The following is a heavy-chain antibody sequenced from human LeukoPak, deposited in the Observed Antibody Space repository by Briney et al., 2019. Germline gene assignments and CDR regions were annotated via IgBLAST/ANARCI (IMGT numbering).Heavy chain of an antibody. J-gene: IGHJ4*02. V-gene: IGHV4-59*08. Sequence: SETLSLTCTVSGGSISSNYWSWIRQPPGEGLEWIGYIYYSGSTNYNPSLRSRVTISVDTSKNQFSLKLSSVTTADTAIYYCARHVYSSSPFDYWGQGTLVTVSS. CDR2: IYYSGST. CDR3: ARHVYSSSPFDY. CDR1: GGSISSNY. D-gene: IGHD6-13*01.